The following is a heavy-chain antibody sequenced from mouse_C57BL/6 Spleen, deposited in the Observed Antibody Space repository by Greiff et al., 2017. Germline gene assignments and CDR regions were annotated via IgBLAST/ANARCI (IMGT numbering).Heavy chain of an antibody. J-gene: IGHJ4*01. CDR2: IDPETGGT. D-gene: IGHD1-1*01. V-gene: IGHV1-15*01. Sequence: QVQLQQSGAELVRPGASVTLSCKASGYTFTDYEMHWVKQTPVHGLEWIGAIDPETGGTAYNQKFKGKAILTADKSSSTAYMELRSLTSEDSAVYDCTRSGYGSSYDAMDYWGQGTSVTVSS. CDR3: TRSGYGSSYDAMDY. CDR1: GYTFTDYE.